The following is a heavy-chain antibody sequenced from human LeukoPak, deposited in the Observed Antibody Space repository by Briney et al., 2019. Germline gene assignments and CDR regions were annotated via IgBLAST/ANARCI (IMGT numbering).Heavy chain of an antibody. D-gene: IGHD3-10*01. CDR2: INPSGGST. J-gene: IGHJ6*03. Sequence: ASVKVSCKASGYTFTSYYMHWVRQAPGQGLEWMGIINPSGGSTSYAQKFQGRVTMTRDTSTSTVYMELSSLRSEDTAVYYCARDHTMVRGVPNYYYYYMGVWGKGTTVTISS. CDR3: ARDHTMVRGVPNYYYYYMGV. V-gene: IGHV1-46*01. CDR1: GYTFTSYY.